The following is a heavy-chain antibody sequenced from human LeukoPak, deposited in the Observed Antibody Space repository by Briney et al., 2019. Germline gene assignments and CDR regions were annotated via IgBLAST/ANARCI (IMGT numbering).Heavy chain of an antibody. CDR3: ARRRYYGSTGYLD. V-gene: IGHV4-39*02. J-gene: IGHJ1*01. CDR2: IYYTGST. CDR1: GGFISSSSYY. Sequence: KPSETLSLTCTISGGFISSSSYYWGWIRQPPGKGLEWIGDIYYTGSTYYNASLKRRVSISIDTSNNHFSLKLSSVTAADTALYYCARRRYYGSTGYLDWGQGTLVTVSS. D-gene: IGHD3-22*01.